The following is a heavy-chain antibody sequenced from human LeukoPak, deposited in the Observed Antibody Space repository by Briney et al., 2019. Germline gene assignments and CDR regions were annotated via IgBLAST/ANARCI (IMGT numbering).Heavy chain of an antibody. Sequence: GGSLRLSCAASGFTFDDYGMSWVRQAPGKGLEWVSGINWNGGSTVYADSVKGRFTISRDNAKNSLYLQMNSLRAEDTALYYCARAFGGDDILTGYYNWGQGTLVTVSS. J-gene: IGHJ4*02. V-gene: IGHV3-20*04. CDR3: ARAFGGDDILTGYYN. D-gene: IGHD3-9*01. CDR2: INWNGGST. CDR1: GFTFDDYG.